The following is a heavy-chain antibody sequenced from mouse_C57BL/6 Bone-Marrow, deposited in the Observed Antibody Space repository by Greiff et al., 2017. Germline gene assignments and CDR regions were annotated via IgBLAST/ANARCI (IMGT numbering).Heavy chain of an antibody. CDR3: ARSRGNSYYFDY. CDR1: GYSFTSYY. V-gene: IGHV1-66*01. CDR2: IYPGSGNT. J-gene: IGHJ2*01. Sequence: VQLQQSGPELVKPGASVKISCKASGYSFTSYYIHWVKQRPGQGLEWIGWIYPGSGNTKYNEKFKGKATLTADTSSSTAYMQLSSLTSEDSAVYYCARSRGNSYYFDYWGQGTTLTVSS. D-gene: IGHD2-1*01.